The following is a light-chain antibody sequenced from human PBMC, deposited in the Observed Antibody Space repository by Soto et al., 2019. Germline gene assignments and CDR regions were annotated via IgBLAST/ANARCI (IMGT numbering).Light chain of an antibody. CDR1: QSVSSSY. CDR3: QQYGSSPSLT. J-gene: IGKJ4*01. Sequence: EIVFTQSPGTLSLSPGERATLSCSASQSVSSSYLAWYQQKPGQAPRLLIYGASSRATGIPDRFSGSGSGTDFTLTISRLEPEDFAVYYCQQYGSSPSLTFGGGTKV. V-gene: IGKV3-20*01. CDR2: GAS.